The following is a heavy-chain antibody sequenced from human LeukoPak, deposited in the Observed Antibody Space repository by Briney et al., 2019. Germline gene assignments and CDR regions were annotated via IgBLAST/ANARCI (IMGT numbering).Heavy chain of an antibody. J-gene: IGHJ4*02. Sequence: ASVKVSCKASGYTFTRYDINWVRQATGQGLEWMGWINPNSGGTNYAQKFQGRVTMTRDTSISTAYMELSRLRSDDTAVYYCARPLGSQGSYPLYNYWGQGTLVTVSS. CDR3: ARPLGSQGSYPLYNY. CDR2: INPNSGGT. CDR1: GYTFTRYD. D-gene: IGHD3-16*01. V-gene: IGHV1-2*02.